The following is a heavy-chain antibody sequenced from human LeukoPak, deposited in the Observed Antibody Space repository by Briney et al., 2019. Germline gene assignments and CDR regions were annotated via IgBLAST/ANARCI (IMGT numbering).Heavy chain of an antibody. CDR1: GFPFSSFA. CDR2: ISGSGGSI. Sequence: PGGSLRLSCAPSGFPFSSFAMSWVRQAPGRGREGGSAISGSGGSIYYAASVKGRFTISRDNSTNTLYLQMNSLRAEDTAVYYCAGDSSGYYYVGGDYWGQGTLVTVSS. V-gene: IGHV3-23*01. CDR3: AGDSSGYYYVGGDY. J-gene: IGHJ4*02. D-gene: IGHD3-22*01.